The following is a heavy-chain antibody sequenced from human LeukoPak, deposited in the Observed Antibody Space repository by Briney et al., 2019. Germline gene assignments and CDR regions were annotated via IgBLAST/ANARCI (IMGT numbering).Heavy chain of an antibody. D-gene: IGHD6-19*01. Sequence: ASVKVSCKASGGTFSSYAISWVRQAPGQGLEWMGGIIPIFGTANYAQKFQGRVTITADESTSTAYMELSSLRSGDTAVYYCATSGETIAVASTDYYYGMDVWGQGTTVTVSS. CDR1: GGTFSSYA. J-gene: IGHJ6*02. V-gene: IGHV1-69*13. CDR3: ATSGETIAVASTDYYYGMDV. CDR2: IIPIFGTA.